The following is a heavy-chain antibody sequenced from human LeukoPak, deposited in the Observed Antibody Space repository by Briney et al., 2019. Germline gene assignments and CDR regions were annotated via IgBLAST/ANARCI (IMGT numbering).Heavy chain of an antibody. J-gene: IGHJ6*02. Sequence: SETLSLTCAVYGGSLSGYYWSWIRQPPGKGLEWIGEINHSGSTNYNPSLKSRVTISVDTSKNQFSLKLSSVTAADTAVYYCARADYYGSGTPFYYGMDVWGQGTTVTVSS. CDR1: GGSLSGYY. CDR2: INHSGST. V-gene: IGHV4-34*01. CDR3: ARADYYGSGTPFYYGMDV. D-gene: IGHD3-10*01.